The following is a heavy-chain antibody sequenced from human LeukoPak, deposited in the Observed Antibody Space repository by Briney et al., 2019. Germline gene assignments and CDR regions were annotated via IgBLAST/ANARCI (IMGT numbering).Heavy chain of an antibody. J-gene: IGHJ5*02. D-gene: IGHD3-10*01. CDR2: FDPEDGEA. V-gene: IGHV1-24*01. Sequence: GASVKVSCKVSGYTLTELSMHWVRQAPGKGLEWMGGFDPEDGEAIYAQKFQGRVTMTEDTSTDTAYMELSSLRSEDTAVYYCARFHYYGSGSYYQNNWFDTWGQGTLVTVSA. CDR1: GYTLTELS. CDR3: ARFHYYGSGSYYQNNWFDT.